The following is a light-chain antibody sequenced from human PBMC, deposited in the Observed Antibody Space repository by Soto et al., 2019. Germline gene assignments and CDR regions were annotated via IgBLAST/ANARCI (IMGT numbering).Light chain of an antibody. CDR1: QSVSSSY. CDR3: QQYNNWPLT. Sequence: IVLTKSPGTLSLSPGERATLSCRVRQSVSSSYLAGYHQKPGLAARLLIYGVANRATGIPARFSGSGSGTEFTLTISSLQSEDVVVYYCQQYNNWPLTFGGGTKVDIK. V-gene: IGKV3-15*01. J-gene: IGKJ4*01. CDR2: GVA.